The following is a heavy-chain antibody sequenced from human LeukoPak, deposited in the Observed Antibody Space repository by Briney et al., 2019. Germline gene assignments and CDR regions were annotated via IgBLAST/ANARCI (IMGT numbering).Heavy chain of an antibody. Sequence: SQTLSLTCTVSGGSISSGSYYWSWIRQPAGKGLEWIGRIYTRGSTNYNPSLKSRVTISVDTSKNQFSLKLSSVTAADTAVYYCARVRITMVRGVIMGYYYYGMDVWGKGTTVTVSS. V-gene: IGHV4-61*02. J-gene: IGHJ6*04. CDR3: ARVRITMVRGVIMGYYYYGMDV. D-gene: IGHD3-10*01. CDR1: GGSISSGSYY. CDR2: IYTRGST.